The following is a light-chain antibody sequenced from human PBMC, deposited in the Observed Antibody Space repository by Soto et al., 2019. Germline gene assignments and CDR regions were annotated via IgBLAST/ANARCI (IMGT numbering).Light chain of an antibody. J-gene: IGKJ3*01. CDR1: QSVRSY. Sequence: EIVLTQSPATLSLSPGERATLSCRASQSVRSYLAWYQQKPGQPPRLLIYDTSNRATGIPARFSGSGYGTDFTLTISSLDPEEFAVYYCQQRSNWPLVTFGPGTRVDIK. V-gene: IGKV3-11*01. CDR2: DTS. CDR3: QQRSNWPLVT.